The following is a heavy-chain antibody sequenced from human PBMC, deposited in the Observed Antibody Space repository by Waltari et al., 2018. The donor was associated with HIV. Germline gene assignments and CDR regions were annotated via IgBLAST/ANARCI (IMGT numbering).Heavy chain of an antibody. CDR1: GCSISSSSYY. Sequence: QLQLQESGPGLVKPSETLSLTCTVSGCSISSSSYYWGWIRQPPWKGLEWIGSIYYSGSTYYNPSLKSRVTISVDTSKNQFSLKLSSVTAADTSVYYCARHDYTSSSQPNWFDPWGQGTLVTVSS. D-gene: IGHD6-6*01. J-gene: IGHJ5*02. CDR3: ARHDYTSSSQPNWFDP. V-gene: IGHV4-39*01. CDR2: IYYSGST.